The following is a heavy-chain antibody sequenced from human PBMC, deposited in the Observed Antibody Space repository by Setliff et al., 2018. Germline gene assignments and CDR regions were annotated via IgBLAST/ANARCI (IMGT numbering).Heavy chain of an antibody. Sequence: GGSLRLSCTSSGFTFSTYWMSWVRQAPGKGLEWISGISGSGGSTYYADSVKGRFTISRDNSKNTLYLQMNSLRAEDTAIYYCARDRSDSNNWYNFQHWGQGTLVTVSS. J-gene: IGHJ1*01. CDR3: ARDRSDSNNWYNFQH. V-gene: IGHV3-23*01. D-gene: IGHD6-13*01. CDR2: ISGSGGST. CDR1: GFTFSTYW.